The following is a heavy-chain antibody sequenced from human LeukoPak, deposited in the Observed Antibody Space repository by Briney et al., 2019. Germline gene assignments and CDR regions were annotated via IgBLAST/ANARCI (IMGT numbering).Heavy chain of an antibody. V-gene: IGHV4-31*03. CDR3: ARVLHDYGYDY. Sequence: ASQTLSLTCTVSGGSISSGGYYWSWIRQHPGKGLEWIGYIYYSGSTNYNPSLKSRVTISVDTSKNQFSLKLSSVTAADTAVYYCARVLHDYGYDYWGQGTLVTVSS. D-gene: IGHD5-18*01. CDR2: IYYSGST. CDR1: GGSISSGGYY. J-gene: IGHJ4*02.